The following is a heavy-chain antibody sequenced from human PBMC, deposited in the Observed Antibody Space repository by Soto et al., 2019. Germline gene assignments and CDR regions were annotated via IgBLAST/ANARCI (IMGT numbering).Heavy chain of an antibody. J-gene: IGHJ4*02. CDR3: ARVGYGDHGGGY. Sequence: QVQLVQSGAEVKKPGSSVKVSCKASGGTFSSYTISWVRQAPGQGLEWMGRIIPILGIANYAQKFQGRVTITADKSTSTAYMELSSLRSEDTAVYYCARVGYGDHGGGYWGQGTLVTVSS. D-gene: IGHD4-17*01. CDR2: IIPILGIA. V-gene: IGHV1-69*02. CDR1: GGTFSSYT.